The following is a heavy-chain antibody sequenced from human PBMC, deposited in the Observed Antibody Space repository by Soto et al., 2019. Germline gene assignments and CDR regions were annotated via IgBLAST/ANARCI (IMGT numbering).Heavy chain of an antibody. CDR2: IYYSGST. CDR1: GGSISSYY. J-gene: IGHJ5*02. D-gene: IGHD3-10*01. CDR3: ARDEHYYGSGLNWFDP. V-gene: IGHV4-59*01. Sequence: SETLSLTCTVSGGSISSYYWSWIRQPPGKGLEWIGYIYYSGSTNYNPSLKSRVTISVDTSKNQFSLKLSSVTAADTAVYYCARDEHYYGSGLNWFDPWGQGTLVTVSS.